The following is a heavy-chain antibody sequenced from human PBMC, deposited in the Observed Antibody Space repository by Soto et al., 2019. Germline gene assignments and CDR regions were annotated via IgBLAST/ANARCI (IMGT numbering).Heavy chain of an antibody. J-gene: IGHJ3*02. CDR3: ARNLVMGPARAWAFDI. V-gene: IGHV3-33*01. CDR1: GFTFSSYG. CDR2: IWYDGSNK. D-gene: IGHD2-2*01. Sequence: QVQLVESGGGVVQPGRSLRLSCAASGFTFSSYGMHWVRQAPGKGLEWVAVIWYDGSNKYYADSVKGRFTISRDNSKNTLYLQMNSLRAEDTAVYYCARNLVMGPARAWAFDIWGQGTMVTVSS.